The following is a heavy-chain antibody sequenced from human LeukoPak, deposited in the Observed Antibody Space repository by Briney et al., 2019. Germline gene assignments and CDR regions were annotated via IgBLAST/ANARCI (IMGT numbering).Heavy chain of an antibody. CDR2: IYYSGST. CDR3: ARSTRDGYTRFDY. Sequence: SETLSLTCTVSGGSISSYYWSWIRQPLGKGLEWIGYIYYSGSTNYNPSLKSRVTISVDTSKNQFSLKLSSVTAADTAVYYCARSTRDGYTRFDYWGQGTLVTVSS. D-gene: IGHD5-24*01. V-gene: IGHV4-59*01. CDR1: GGSISSYY. J-gene: IGHJ4*02.